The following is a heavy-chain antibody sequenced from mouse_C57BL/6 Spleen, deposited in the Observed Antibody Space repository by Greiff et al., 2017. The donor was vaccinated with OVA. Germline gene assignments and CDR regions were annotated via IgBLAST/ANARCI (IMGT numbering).Heavy chain of an antibody. J-gene: IGHJ3*01. CDR1: GFNIKDDY. CDR3: TTNYGSSYGFAY. D-gene: IGHD1-1*01. Sequence: EVQLQQSGADLVRPGASVKLSCTASGFNIKDDYMHWVKQRPEQGLEWIGWIDPENGDTEYASKFQGKATITADTSSNTAYLQLSSLTSEDTAVYYCTTNYGSSYGFAYWGQGTLVTVSA. CDR2: IDPENGDT. V-gene: IGHV14-4*01.